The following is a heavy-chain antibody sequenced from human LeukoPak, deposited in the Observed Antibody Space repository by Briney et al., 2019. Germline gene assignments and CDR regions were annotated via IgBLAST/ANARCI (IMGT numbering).Heavy chain of an antibody. CDR1: GFTFSCYV. CDR3: ARERGLTTVVRFPSDY. Sequence: GRSLRFSCAASGFTFSCYVVYGGRQAPGEGLGRVAVLSYDGGNKYYADSVKGRFTIYRDNSKTTLYLKMTSLRAEDTAVYYGARERGLTTVVRFPSDYWGQGTLVTVSS. CDR2: LSYDGGNK. J-gene: IGHJ4*02. D-gene: IGHD4-23*01. V-gene: IGHV3-30-3*01.